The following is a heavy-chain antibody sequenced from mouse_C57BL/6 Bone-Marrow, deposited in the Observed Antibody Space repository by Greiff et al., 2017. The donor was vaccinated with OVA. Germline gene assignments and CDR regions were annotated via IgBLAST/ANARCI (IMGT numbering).Heavy chain of an antibody. CDR3: APITTVVASTGFDV. CDR2: IDPSDSYT. V-gene: IGHV1-59*01. J-gene: IGHJ1*03. D-gene: IGHD1-1*01. CDR1: GYTFTSYW. Sequence: QVQLQQPGAELVRPGTSVKLSCKASGYTFTSYWMHWVKQRPGQGLEWIGVIDPSDSYTNYNQKFKGKATLTVDTSSSTAYMQLSSLTSEDSAVDYCAPITTVVASTGFDVWGTGTTVTVSS.